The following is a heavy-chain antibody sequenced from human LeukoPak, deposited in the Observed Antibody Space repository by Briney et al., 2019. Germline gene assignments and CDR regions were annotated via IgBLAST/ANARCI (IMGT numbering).Heavy chain of an antibody. D-gene: IGHD4-17*01. CDR1: GFTFKNYA. J-gene: IGHJ6*03. CDR2: MSASGDST. Sequence: GGSLRLSCVASGFTFKNYAVTWIRQAPGKGLEWVSVMSASGDSTYHAESVKGRFTISRDNSKDTLFLQMNSLRGEDTAVYYCARTRFYYYNMDVWGKGTTVTVSS. CDR3: ARTRFYYYNMDV. V-gene: IGHV3-23*01.